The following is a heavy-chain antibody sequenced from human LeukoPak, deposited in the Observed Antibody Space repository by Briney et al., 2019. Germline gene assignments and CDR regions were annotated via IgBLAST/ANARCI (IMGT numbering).Heavy chain of an antibody. V-gene: IGHV4-34*01. D-gene: IGHD3-10*01. CDR3: ARSTASGSGRAYDR. CDR1: GESMIGHY. Sequence: NPSETLSLTCAVYGESMIGHYWTWIRQPPGKRLEWIGEIHHSGGTNSNPSLKNRVTMSIDMSKNQFSLKLNSVTAADTAVYFCARSTASGSGRAYDRWAQGSLVPVSS. CDR2: IHHSGGT. J-gene: IGHJ5*02.